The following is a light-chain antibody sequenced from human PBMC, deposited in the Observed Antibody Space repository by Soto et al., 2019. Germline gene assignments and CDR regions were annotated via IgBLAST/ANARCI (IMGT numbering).Light chain of an antibody. CDR2: GAS. Sequence: EIVMTQSPATLSVSPGERATLSCRASQSVSSNLAWYQQKPGQAPRLLIYGASTRATGIPARFSGSGSGTEFTLTICSLQSEDFAVYYCQQYNNWPPGTFGQGTKVEIK. CDR1: QSVSSN. J-gene: IGKJ1*01. CDR3: QQYNNWPPGT. V-gene: IGKV3D-15*01.